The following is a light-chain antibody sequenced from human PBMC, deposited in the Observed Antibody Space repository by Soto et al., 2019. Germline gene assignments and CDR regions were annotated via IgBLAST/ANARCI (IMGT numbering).Light chain of an antibody. Sequence: EIVLTQSPGTLSLSPGERATLSCRASQSVSSSYLAWYQQKPGQAPRLLTYGASSRATGIPDRFSGSGSGTDFTLTISTLEPEDFAVYYCQQYGSSTWTFGPGTKVDIK. CDR3: QQYGSSTWT. CDR2: GAS. CDR1: QSVSSSY. V-gene: IGKV3-20*01. J-gene: IGKJ3*01.